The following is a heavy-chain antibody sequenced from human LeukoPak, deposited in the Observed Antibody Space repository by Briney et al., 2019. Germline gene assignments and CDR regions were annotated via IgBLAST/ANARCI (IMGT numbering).Heavy chain of an antibody. J-gene: IGHJ6*03. CDR1: GYTFTGYY. Sequence: GASVTVSCKASGYTFTGYYMHWVRQAPGQGLEWMGWINPNSGGTNYAQKFQGRVTMTRDTSISTAYMELSRLRSDDTAVYYCAAASGYSYGFWVADYYYMDVWGKGTTVTVSS. CDR2: INPNSGGT. CDR3: AAASGYSYGFWVADYYYMDV. D-gene: IGHD5-18*01. V-gene: IGHV1-2*02.